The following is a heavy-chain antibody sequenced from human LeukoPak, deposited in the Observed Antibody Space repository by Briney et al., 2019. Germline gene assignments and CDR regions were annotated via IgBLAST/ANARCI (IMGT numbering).Heavy chain of an antibody. Sequence: ASETLSLTCTVSGGSISRHYWSWIRQPPGKGLEWIGYVYYSGSTNYNPSLKSRVTISVDTSKNQFSLKLSSVTAADTAVYYCAREPGGARGYSYGDGYYYYMDVWRKGTTVTVS. J-gene: IGHJ6*03. D-gene: IGHD5-18*01. V-gene: IGHV4-59*11. CDR2: VYYSGST. CDR1: GGSISRHY. CDR3: AREPGGARGYSYGDGYYYYMDV.